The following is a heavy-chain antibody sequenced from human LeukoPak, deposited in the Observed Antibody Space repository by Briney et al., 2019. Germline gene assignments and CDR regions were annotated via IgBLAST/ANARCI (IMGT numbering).Heavy chain of an antibody. D-gene: IGHD3-10*01. V-gene: IGHV3-21*01. CDR3: AREGITMVRGVIRVGDY. J-gene: IGHJ4*02. CDR1: GFTFSSYS. CDR2: ISSSSSYI. Sequence: GGSLRLSCAASGFTFSSYSMNWVRQAPGKGLEWVSSISSSSSYIYYADSVKGRFTISRDNAKNSLYLQMNSLRAEDTAVYYCAREGITMVRGVIRVGDYWGQGTLVTVSS.